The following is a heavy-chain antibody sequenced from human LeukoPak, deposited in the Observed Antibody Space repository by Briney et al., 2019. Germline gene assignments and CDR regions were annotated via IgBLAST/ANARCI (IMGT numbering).Heavy chain of an antibody. D-gene: IGHD2-2*01. V-gene: IGHV1-18*01. CDR3: ARNVVVPAATYYYYYYMDV. CDR1: GYTFTSCG. CDR2: ISAYNGNT. J-gene: IGHJ6*03. Sequence: ASVKVSCKASGYTFTSCGMSWVRQAPGQGLEWIGWISAYNGNTNYAQKLQGRVTMTTDTSTSTAYMELRSLRSDDTAVYYCARNVVVPAATYYYYYYMDVWGKGTTVTVSS.